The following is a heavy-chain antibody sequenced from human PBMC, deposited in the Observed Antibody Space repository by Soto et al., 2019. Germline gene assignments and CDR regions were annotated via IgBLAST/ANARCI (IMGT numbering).Heavy chain of an antibody. J-gene: IGHJ6*02. V-gene: IGHV3-21*01. CDR3: ASLLTGTTQQDYYYYGIDV. CDR2: ISSSSSYI. CDR1: GFTFSSYS. D-gene: IGHD1-7*01. Sequence: GGSLRLSCAASGFTFSSYSMNWVRQAPGKGLEWVSSISSSSSYIYYADSVKGRFTISRDNAKNSLYLQMNSLRAEDTAVYYCASLLTGTTQQDYYYYGIDVWGQGTTVTVSS.